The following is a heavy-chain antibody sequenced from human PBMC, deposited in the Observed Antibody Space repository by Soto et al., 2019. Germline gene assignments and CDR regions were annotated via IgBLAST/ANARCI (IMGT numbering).Heavy chain of an antibody. CDR2: INHSGST. CDR1: GGSFSGYY. J-gene: IGHJ6*02. CDR3: ARGPKRFLEWLFPGPGSYYYYGMDV. D-gene: IGHD3-3*01. V-gene: IGHV4-34*01. Sequence: ASETLSLTCAVYGGSFSGYYWSWIRQPPGKGLEWIGEINHSGSTNYNPSLKSRVTISVDTSKNQFSLKLSSVTAADTAVYYCARGPKRFLEWLFPGPGSYYYYGMDVWGQGTTVTVS.